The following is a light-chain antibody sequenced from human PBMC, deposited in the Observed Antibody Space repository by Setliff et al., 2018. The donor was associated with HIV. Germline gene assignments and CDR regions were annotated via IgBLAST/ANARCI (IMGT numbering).Light chain of an antibody. CDR2: QAT. V-gene: IGLV2-23*01. CDR1: SSDVGRYNL. CDR3: CAYAGDSISI. J-gene: IGLJ2*01. Sequence: QSALTQPASVSGSPGQSITISCTGTSSDVGRYNLVSWYQQHPGKAPKLMIYQATKRPSGVSNRFSGSKSGNTASLTISGLQAEDEADYYCCAYAGDSISIFGGGTKVTVL.